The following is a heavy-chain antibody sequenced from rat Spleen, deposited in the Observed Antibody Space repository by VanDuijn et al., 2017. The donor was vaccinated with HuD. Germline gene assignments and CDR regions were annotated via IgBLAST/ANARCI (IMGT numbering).Heavy chain of an antibody. V-gene: IGHV5S10*01. D-gene: IGHD1-9*01. J-gene: IGHJ2*01. CDR2: IVFDSSGI. Sequence: EVQLVESGGGLVQPGNSLKLSCAASGFTFSDYAMAWVRQSPEKGLEWVATIVFDSSGIYYRNSVKGRFTLSRDNTRNTLYLQMDSLKSEDTATYYCVTTYFGYGYSDYWGQGVLVTVSS. CDR1: GFTFSDYA. CDR3: VTTYFGYGYSDY.